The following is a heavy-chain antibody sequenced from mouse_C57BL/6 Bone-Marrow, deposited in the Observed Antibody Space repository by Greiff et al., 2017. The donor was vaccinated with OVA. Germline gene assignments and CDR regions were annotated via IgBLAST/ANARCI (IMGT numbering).Heavy chain of an antibody. CDR2: LGPGSGST. J-gene: IGHJ1*03. V-gene: IGHV1-77*01. Sequence: QVQLQQSGAELVKPGASVKISCKASGYTFTDYYINWVKQRPGQGLEWIGKLGPGSGSTYYNEKFKGKATLTADKSSSTAYMQLSSLTSEDSAVYFCAKGNCAYWYFDVWGTGTTVTVSS. CDR3: AKGNCAYWYFDV. CDR1: GYTFTDYY. D-gene: IGHD4-1*01.